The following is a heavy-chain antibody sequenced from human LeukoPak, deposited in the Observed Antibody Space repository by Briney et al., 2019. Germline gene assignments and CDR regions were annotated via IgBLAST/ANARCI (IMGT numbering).Heavy chain of an antibody. V-gene: IGHV1-24*01. CDR3: VTESYGSGPFDP. J-gene: IGHJ5*02. D-gene: IGHD3-10*01. CDR2: FDPEDGET. Sequence: ASVKVSCKVSGYTLTELSMHWVRQAPGKGLEWMGGFDPEDGETIYAQKFRGRVTMTEDTSTDTAYMELSSLRSEDTAVYYCVTESYGSGPFDPWGQGTLVTVSS. CDR1: GYTLTELS.